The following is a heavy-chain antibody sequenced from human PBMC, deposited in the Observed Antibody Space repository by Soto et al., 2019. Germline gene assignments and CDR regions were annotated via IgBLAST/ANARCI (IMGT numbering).Heavy chain of an antibody. D-gene: IGHD6-13*01. CDR3: STWGRSGWYTGLF. CDR1: GYTFTDYD. J-gene: IGHJ4*02. V-gene: IGHV1-8*01. CDR2: MNPNSGKT. Sequence: QVQLVQSGAEVKTPGASVKVSCKASGYTFTDYDINWVRQAPGQGLEWVGRMNPNSGKTDYAQKFQARVTMTRDTSISTAYLELSSLGYEDTAVFYCSTWGRSGWYTGLFWGQGTLVTVAS.